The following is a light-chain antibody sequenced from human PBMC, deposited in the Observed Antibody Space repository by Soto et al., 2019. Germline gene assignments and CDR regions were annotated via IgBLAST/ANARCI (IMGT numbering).Light chain of an antibody. Sequence: DIVMTQSPATLSVSPGERATLSCRASQSVSSNLAWYQQKPGQAPRLLIYGASTRDTGIPARFSGSGSGKEFTLTISSMQSEDFAVYYCQQYNNWPRKTFGQGTKGDIK. CDR1: QSVSSN. V-gene: IGKV3-15*01. CDR2: GAS. CDR3: QQYNNWPRKT. J-gene: IGKJ1*01.